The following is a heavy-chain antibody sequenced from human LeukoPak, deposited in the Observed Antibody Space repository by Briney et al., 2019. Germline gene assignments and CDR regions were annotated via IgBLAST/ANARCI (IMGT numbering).Heavy chain of an antibody. V-gene: IGHV4-59*01. D-gene: IGHD3-3*01. CDR1: GGSISSYY. CDR2: IYYSGST. J-gene: IGHJ4*02. CDR3: ARVRTTFWYFDY. Sequence: PSETLSLTCTVSGGSISSYYWSWIRQPPGKGLEWIGYIYYSGSTNYNPSLKSRVTISVDASKNQFSLKLSSVTAADTAVYYCARVRTTFWYFDYWGQGTLVTVSS.